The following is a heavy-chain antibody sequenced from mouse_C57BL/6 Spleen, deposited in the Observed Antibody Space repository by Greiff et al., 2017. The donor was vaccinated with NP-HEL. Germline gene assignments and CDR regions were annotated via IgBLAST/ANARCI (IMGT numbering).Heavy chain of an antibody. CDR1: GYSITSGYY. V-gene: IGHV3-6*01. Sequence: EVKLQESGPGLVKPSQSLSLTCSVTGYSITSGYYWNWIRQFPGNKLEWMGYISYDGSNNYNPSLKNRISITRDTSKNQFFLKLNSVTTEDTATYYCAREGYYYGSREYYFDYWGQGTTLTVSS. CDR2: ISYDGSN. CDR3: AREGYYYGSREYYFDY. D-gene: IGHD1-1*01. J-gene: IGHJ2*01.